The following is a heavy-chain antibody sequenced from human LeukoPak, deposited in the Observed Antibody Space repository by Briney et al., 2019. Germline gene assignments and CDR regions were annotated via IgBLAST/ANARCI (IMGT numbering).Heavy chain of an antibody. J-gene: IGHJ6*02. CDR2: ISSSSSYI. D-gene: IGHD3-16*01. CDR3: ARAGGAGAGKISDYYYYGMDV. V-gene: IGHV3-21*01. CDR1: GFTFSSYS. Sequence: GGSLRLSCAASGFTFSSYSMNWVRQAPGKGLEWVSSISSSSSYIYYADSVKGRFTISRDNAKNSLYLQMNSLRAEDTAVYYCARAGGAGAGKISDYYYYGMDVWGQGTTVTVSS.